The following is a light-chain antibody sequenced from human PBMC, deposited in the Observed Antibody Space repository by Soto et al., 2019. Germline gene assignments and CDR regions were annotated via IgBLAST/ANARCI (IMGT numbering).Light chain of an antibody. J-gene: IGLJ1*01. CDR3: AAWDDSLSGLYV. V-gene: IGLV1-47*01. CDR1: SSNIGSNY. Sequence: HSVLPQPPSAYGTPGQRVTISCSGSSSNIGSNYVYWYQQLPGTAPKLLIYRNNQRPSGVPDRFSGSKSGTSASLAISGLRSEDEADYYCAAWDDSLSGLYVFGTGTKVT. CDR2: RNN.